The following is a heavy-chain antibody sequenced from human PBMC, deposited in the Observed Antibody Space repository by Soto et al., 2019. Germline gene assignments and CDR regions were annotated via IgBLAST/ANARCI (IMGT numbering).Heavy chain of an antibody. J-gene: IGHJ6*02. V-gene: IGHV3-33*01. Sequence: GGSLRLSCAAYGFTFSSYGMHWVRQAPGKGLEWVAVIWYDGSNKYYADSVKGRFTISRDNSKNTLYLQMNSLRAEDTAVYYCARVAVPSRPHYCGMDVWGQGPTGTVSS. D-gene: IGHD6-6*01. CDR1: GFTFSSYG. CDR2: IWYDGSNK. CDR3: ARVAVPSRPHYCGMDV.